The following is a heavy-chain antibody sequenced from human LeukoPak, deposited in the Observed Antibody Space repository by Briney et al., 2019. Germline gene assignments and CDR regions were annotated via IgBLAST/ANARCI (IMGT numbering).Heavy chain of an antibody. CDR1: GGSISSYY. CDR3: ARGRAYDFWSGYYFDY. D-gene: IGHD3-3*01. Sequence: PSETLSLTCTVPGGSISSYYWSWIRQPPGKGLEWIGKIYYSGSTNYNPSLKSRVTISVDTSKNQSSLKLSSVTAADTAVYYCARGRAYDFWSGYYFDYWGQGTLVTVSS. J-gene: IGHJ4*02. CDR2: IYYSGST. V-gene: IGHV4-59*01.